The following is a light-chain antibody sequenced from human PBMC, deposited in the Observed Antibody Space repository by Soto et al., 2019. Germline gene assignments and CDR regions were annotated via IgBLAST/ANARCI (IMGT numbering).Light chain of an antibody. CDR3: QQYYSTPLT. J-gene: IGKJ4*01. CDR2: WAS. Sequence: DIVMTQSPDSLAVSLGERATINCKSSQSVLYSSNNKNYLAWYQRKPGQPPKLLIYWASTRESGVPDRFSGSGSGTDFTLTISSPQAEDVAVYYCQQYYSTPLTFGGGTKVEIK. V-gene: IGKV4-1*01. CDR1: QSVLYSSNNKNY.